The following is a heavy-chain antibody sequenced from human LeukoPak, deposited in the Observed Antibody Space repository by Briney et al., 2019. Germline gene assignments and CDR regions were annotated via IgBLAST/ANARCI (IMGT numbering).Heavy chain of an antibody. D-gene: IGHD3-22*01. CDR1: GGSISSGSYY. J-gene: IGHJ3*02. CDR3: AGLSKAHSSGYYYRAFDI. Sequence: PSETLSLTCTVSGGSISSGSYYWSWIRQPAGKGLEWIGRIYTSGSTNYNPSLKSRVTISVDTSKNQFSLKLSSVTAADTAVYYCAGLSKAHSSGYYYRAFDIWGQGTMVTVSS. V-gene: IGHV4-61*02. CDR2: IYTSGST.